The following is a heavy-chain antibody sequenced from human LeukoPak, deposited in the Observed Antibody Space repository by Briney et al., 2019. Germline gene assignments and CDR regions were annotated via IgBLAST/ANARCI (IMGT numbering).Heavy chain of an antibody. Sequence: PGGSLRLSCAASGFTFSSYSMNWVRQAPGKGLEWVSSISSSSSYIYYADSVKGRFTISRDNAKNSLSLQMNRRRAEDTAVYYCARARSSGWASDYWGQGTLVTVSS. CDR1: GFTFSSYS. D-gene: IGHD6-19*01. J-gene: IGHJ4*02. CDR2: ISSSSSYI. V-gene: IGHV3-21*01. CDR3: ARARSSGWASDY.